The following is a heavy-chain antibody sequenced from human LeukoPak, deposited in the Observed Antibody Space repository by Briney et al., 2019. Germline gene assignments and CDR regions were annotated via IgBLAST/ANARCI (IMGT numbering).Heavy chain of an antibody. CDR2: IYYSGST. J-gene: IGHJ6*02. Sequence: SETLSLTCSVSGGSISSYYWSWIRQPPGKGLEWIGYIYYSGSTNYNPSLKSRVTISVDTSKNQFSLKLSSVTAADTAVYYCARLGQYYYYGMDVWGQGTTVTVS. CDR1: GGSISSYY. V-gene: IGHV4-59*08. CDR3: ARLGQYYYYGMDV.